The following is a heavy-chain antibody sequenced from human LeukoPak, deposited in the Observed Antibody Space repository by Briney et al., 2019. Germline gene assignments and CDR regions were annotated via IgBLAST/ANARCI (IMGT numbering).Heavy chain of an antibody. CDR1: GYTFTGYY. V-gene: IGHV1-2*02. Sequence: ASVKVSCKASGYTFTGYYMHWVRPAPGQGLEWMGWIYPNSGATKYAQKFQGRVTMTRDTSISTAYMELSGLRSDDTAVYYCGTLLSNGPFDYWGQGSLVTVSS. CDR3: GTLLSNGPFDY. J-gene: IGHJ4*02. CDR2: IYPNSGAT.